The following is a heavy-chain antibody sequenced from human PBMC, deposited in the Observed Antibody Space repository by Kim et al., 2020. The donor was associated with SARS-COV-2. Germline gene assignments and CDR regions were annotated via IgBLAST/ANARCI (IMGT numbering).Heavy chain of an antibody. CDR1: GGSFSGYY. D-gene: IGHD3-3*01. J-gene: IGHJ6*01. Sequence: SETLSLTCAVYGGSFSGYYWSWIRQPPGKGLEWIGEINHSGSTNYNPSLKSRVTISVDTSKNQFSLKLSSVTAADTAVYYCARAPSLRFLEWLLPRYGM. CDR2: INHSGST. V-gene: IGHV4-34*01. CDR3: ARAPSLRFLEWLLPRYGM.